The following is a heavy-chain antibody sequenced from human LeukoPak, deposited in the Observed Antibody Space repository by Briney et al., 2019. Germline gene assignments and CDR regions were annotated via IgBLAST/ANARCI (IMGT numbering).Heavy chain of an antibody. D-gene: IGHD2-15*01. Sequence: GGSLRLSCAASGFTFNTYTMNWVRQAPGKGLEWVSSTSSGSSYIHFADSLKGRFTVSRDNAKNSLYLQMTGLRAEDTAVYYCARVRSAGYYGMDVWGPGTTVTVSS. V-gene: IGHV3-21*01. CDR3: ARVRSAGYYGMDV. CDR1: GFTFNTYT. J-gene: IGHJ6*02. CDR2: TSSGSSYI.